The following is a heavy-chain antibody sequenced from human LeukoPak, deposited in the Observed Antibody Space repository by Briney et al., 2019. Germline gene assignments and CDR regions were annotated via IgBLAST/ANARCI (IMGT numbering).Heavy chain of an antibody. V-gene: IGHV4-34*01. J-gene: IGHJ4*02. Sequence: TSETLSLTCAVYGGSFSGYYWSWIRQPPGKGLEWIGEINHSGSTNYNPSLKSRVTISVDTSKSQFSLKLSSVTAADTAVYYCARVARGCSSTSCYHSVDYWGQGTLVTVSS. CDR1: GGSFSGYY. D-gene: IGHD2-2*01. CDR3: ARVARGCSSTSCYHSVDY. CDR2: INHSGST.